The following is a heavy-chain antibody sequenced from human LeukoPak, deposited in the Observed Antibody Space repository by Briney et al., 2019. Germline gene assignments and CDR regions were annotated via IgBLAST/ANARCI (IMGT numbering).Heavy chain of an antibody. CDR2: ISAYNGNT. CDR3: ARGSYDRPQFDP. CDR1: GGTFSSYG. Sequence: ASVKVSCKASGGTFSSYGISWVRQAPGQGLEWMGGISAYNGNTNYAQKLQGRVTMTTDTSTSTAYMELRSLRSDDTAVYYCARGSYDRPQFDPWGQGTLVTVSS. D-gene: IGHD5-12*01. V-gene: IGHV1-18*01. J-gene: IGHJ5*02.